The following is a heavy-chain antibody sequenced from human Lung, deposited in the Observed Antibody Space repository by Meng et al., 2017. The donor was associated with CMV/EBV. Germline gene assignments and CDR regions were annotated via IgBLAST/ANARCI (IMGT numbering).Heavy chain of an antibody. J-gene: IGHJ4*02. CDR3: AKASLSYYSDSSAYYFFDF. V-gene: IGHV3-23*03. CDR2: IYSGGGST. CDR1: GFTFGDYA. D-gene: IGHD3-22*01. Sequence: GGSXRLXXAASGFTFGDYAMHWVRQAPGKGLEWVSGIYSGGGSTYYADSVKGRFAISRDNSKNTLNLQMNSLRAEDTAIYYCAKASLSYYSDSSAYYFFDFWXQGTLVTVSS.